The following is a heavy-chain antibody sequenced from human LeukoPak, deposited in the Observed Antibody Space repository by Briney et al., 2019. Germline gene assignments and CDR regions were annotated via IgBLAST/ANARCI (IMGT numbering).Heavy chain of an antibody. CDR1: GGSISSSSFY. D-gene: IGHD3-22*01. CDR2: IYYRGST. Sequence: SETLSLTCTVSGGSISSSSFYWGWIRQPPGKGLEWIGSIYYRGSTYYNPSLKSRVTISVDMSENQVSLKLRSVTAADTAVCYCTEFYFDRSGYADYWGQGTLVTVSS. V-gene: IGHV4-39*01. CDR3: TEFYFDRSGYADY. J-gene: IGHJ4*02.